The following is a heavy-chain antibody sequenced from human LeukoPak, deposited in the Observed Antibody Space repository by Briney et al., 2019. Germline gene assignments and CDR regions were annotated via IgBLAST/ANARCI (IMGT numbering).Heavy chain of an antibody. Sequence: SETLSLTCTVSGGSISSYYWSWIRQPPGKGLEWIGYIYYSGSTNYNPSLKSRVTISVDTSKNQFSLKLSSVTAADTAVYYCARRSGYYYGMDVWGQGTTVTVSS. V-gene: IGHV4-59*01. CDR3: ARRSGYYYGMDV. J-gene: IGHJ6*02. CDR1: GGSISSYY. D-gene: IGHD3-10*01. CDR2: IYYSGST.